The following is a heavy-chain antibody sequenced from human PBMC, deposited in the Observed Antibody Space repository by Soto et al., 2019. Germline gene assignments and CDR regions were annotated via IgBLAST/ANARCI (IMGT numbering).Heavy chain of an antibody. CDR3: ARDGVGSPPALYYYYYGMDV. D-gene: IGHD3-16*01. CDR1: GYTFTSYG. CDR2: ISAYNGNT. Sequence: ASVKVSCKASGYTFTSYGISWVRQAPGQGLEWMGWISAYNGNTNYAQKLQGRVTMTTDTSTSTAYMELRSLRSDDTAVYYCARDGVGSPPALYYYYYGMDVWGPGTLVTVSS. V-gene: IGHV1-18*01. J-gene: IGHJ6*02.